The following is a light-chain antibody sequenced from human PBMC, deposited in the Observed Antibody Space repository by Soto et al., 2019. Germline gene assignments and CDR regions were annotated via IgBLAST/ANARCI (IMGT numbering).Light chain of an antibody. CDR3: SSYSNSGTLVV. CDR1: SSDVGGYNY. J-gene: IGLJ2*01. CDR2: EVS. V-gene: IGLV2-14*01. Sequence: QSALTQPASVSGSPGQSITISCTGTSSDVGGYNYVSWYQQHPGKAPKLMISEVSNRPSGLSNRFSGSKSGNTASLTISGLQAEDEADYSCSSYSNSGTLVVFGGGTKLTVL.